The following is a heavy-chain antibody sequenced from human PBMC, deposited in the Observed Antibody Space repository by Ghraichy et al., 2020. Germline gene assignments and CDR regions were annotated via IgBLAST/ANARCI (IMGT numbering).Heavy chain of an antibody. CDR1: GFTFSSYW. J-gene: IGHJ4*02. CDR2: INSDGSST. CDR3: AKTYYYDSSGYQFFDY. D-gene: IGHD3-22*01. V-gene: IGHV3-74*01. Sequence: GGSLRLSCEASGFTFSSYWMHWVRQAPGKGLVWDSRINSDGSSTSYADSVKGRFTISRDNAKNTLYLQMNSLRAEDTAVYYCAKTYYYDSSGYQFFDYWGQGTLVTVSS.